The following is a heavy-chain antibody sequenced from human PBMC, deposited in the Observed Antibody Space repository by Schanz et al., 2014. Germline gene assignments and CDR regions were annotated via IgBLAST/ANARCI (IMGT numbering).Heavy chain of an antibody. Sequence: VQLVESGGGVVQPGRSLRLSCAASGFTFSSHWMHWVRQDPGKGLVWVSYVSRSTPDIYYADSVKGRFTMSRDNAKNSVFLRMNSLRAEDTAVYCCVRDSFFAFDYWGQGTPVTVSS. CDR3: VRDSFFAFDY. J-gene: IGHJ4*02. D-gene: IGHD3-3*01. CDR1: GFTFSSHW. CDR2: VSRSTPDI. V-gene: IGHV3-48*01.